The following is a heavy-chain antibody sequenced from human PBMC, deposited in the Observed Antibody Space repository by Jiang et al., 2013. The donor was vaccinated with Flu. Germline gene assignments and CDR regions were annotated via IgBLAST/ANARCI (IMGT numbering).Heavy chain of an antibody. D-gene: IGHD3-3*01. CDR1: GYTFTDYF. CDR3: ARRTSVSDFWSPQQPLYGMDI. Sequence: SGAEVKKPGASVRVSCKASGYTFTDYFMHWVRQAPGHGLEWMGWINPNSGNTKYAKKFQGRVTMTRDTAIATAYMEIPSLTSVDTAIYYCARRTSVSDFWSPQQPLYGMDIWGQGTTITVSS. V-gene: IGHV1-2*02. J-gene: IGHJ6*02. CDR2: INPNSGNT.